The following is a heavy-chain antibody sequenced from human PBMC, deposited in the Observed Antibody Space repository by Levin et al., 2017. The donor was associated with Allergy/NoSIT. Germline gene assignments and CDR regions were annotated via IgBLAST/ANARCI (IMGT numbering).Heavy chain of an antibody. CDR2: VSWNTASL. D-gene: IGHD5-18*01. J-gene: IGHJ3*01. CDR1: GFNFHDYA. Sequence: SLKISCAASGFNFHDYAIHWVRQPPGKGLEWVSGVSWNTASLGYADSVKGRFTVSRDNAKSSLYLQMNSLRVEDTALYYCAKAILKHSENDPFDVWGQGTMVTVSS. CDR3: AKAILKHSENDPFDV. V-gene: IGHV3-9*01.